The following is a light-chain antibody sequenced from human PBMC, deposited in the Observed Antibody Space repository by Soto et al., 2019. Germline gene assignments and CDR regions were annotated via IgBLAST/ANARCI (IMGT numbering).Light chain of an antibody. V-gene: IGLV1-44*01. CDR1: SSNIGSNS. J-gene: IGLJ2*01. Sequence: QSVLTQPPSASGTPGQRVTISCSGSSSNIGSNSVNWYQQVPGAAPQLLIYSNNQRPSGGTDRLSGAKSGTSASLAISGLQSEDEADYYCAAWDDSRNGVVFGGGTKLTVL. CDR2: SNN. CDR3: AAWDDSRNGVV.